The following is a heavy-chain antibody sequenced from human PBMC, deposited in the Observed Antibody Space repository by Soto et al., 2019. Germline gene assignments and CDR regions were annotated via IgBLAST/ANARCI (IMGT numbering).Heavy chain of an antibody. Sequence: PGGSLRLSCAASGFTFSSYGMHWVRQAAGKGLEWVAGIWYDGSNKYYADSVKHRFTLSRDKSKHTLYLQKNSRRAEETAIYYCAGRASNQHMDYWGQGNLVTVSS. V-gene: IGHV3-33*01. D-gene: IGHD2-21*01. CDR3: AGRASNQHMDY. CDR1: GFTFSSYG. CDR2: IWYDGSNK. J-gene: IGHJ4*02.